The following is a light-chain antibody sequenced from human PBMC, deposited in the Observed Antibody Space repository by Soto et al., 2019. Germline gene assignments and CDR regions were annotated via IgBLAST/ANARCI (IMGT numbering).Light chain of an antibody. CDR1: QSVSSNY. CDR3: QQYDSSPIT. V-gene: IGKV3-20*01. Sequence: DIVLTQSPGTLFLSPGERATLSCRASQSVSSNYLAWYQQKPGQAPRLLIFGASSRATGIPDRFSGSGSGTDFTLTISRLEPEDFAVYSCQQYDSSPITFGQGTRLEIK. CDR2: GAS. J-gene: IGKJ5*01.